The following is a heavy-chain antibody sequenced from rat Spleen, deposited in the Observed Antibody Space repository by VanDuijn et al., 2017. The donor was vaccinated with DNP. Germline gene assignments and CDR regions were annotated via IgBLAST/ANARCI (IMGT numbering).Heavy chain of an antibody. Sequence: QVQLEESGPGLVQPSQTLSLTCTVSGFSLTSYAVSWVRQPPGKGLEWIAAISSGGSTYYNSALKSRLSISRDTSKSQVLLKMNSLQTEDTAIYFCTRGVTTVVTGYFDYWGQGVMVTVSS. D-gene: IGHD1-1*01. CDR2: ISSGGST. CDR3: TRGVTTVVTGYFDY. V-gene: IGHV2S12*01. CDR1: GFSLTSYA. J-gene: IGHJ2*01.